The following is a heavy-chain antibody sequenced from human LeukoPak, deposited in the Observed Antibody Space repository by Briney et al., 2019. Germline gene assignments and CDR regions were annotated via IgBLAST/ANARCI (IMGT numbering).Heavy chain of an antibody. CDR1: GFTFDDYA. CDR3: AKAAFGVVITGYYFDY. V-gene: IGHV3-9*01. D-gene: IGHD3-3*01. J-gene: IGHJ4*02. CDR2: ISWNSGSI. Sequence: GGSLRLSCAASGFTFDDYAMHWVRQAPGKGLEWVSGISWNSGSIGYADSVKGRFTISRDNAKNSLYPQMNSLRAEDTALYYCAKAAFGVVITGYYFDYWGQGTLVTVSS.